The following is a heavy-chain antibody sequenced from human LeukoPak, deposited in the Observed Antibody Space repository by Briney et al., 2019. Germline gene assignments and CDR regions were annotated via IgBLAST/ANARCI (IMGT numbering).Heavy chain of an antibody. CDR2: ISGSGGST. J-gene: IGHJ6*02. CDR3: AKDGGRTYGYSMFYYGMDV. V-gene: IGHV3-23*01. Sequence: GGSLRLSCAASGFTFSSYAMTWVRQAPGKGLEWVSAISGSGGSTYFADSVKGRFTISRDNSNLYLQMNSLRAEDTAIYYCAKDGGRTYGYSMFYYGMDVWGQGTTVTVSS. D-gene: IGHD3-22*01. CDR1: GFTFSSYA.